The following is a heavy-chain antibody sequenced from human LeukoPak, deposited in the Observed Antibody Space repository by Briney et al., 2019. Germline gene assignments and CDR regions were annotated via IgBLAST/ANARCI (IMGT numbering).Heavy chain of an antibody. D-gene: IGHD6-25*01. CDR3: AKDSGNY. V-gene: IGHV3-7*03. J-gene: IGHJ4*02. Sequence: GGSLRLSCAASGFTFSSYWMSWVRQAPGKGLEWVANINQDGGETYYVDSVKGRFTISRDNAKSSLYLQMNTLRAEDTAVYYCAKDSGNYWGQGTLVTVSS. CDR2: INQDGGET. CDR1: GFTFSSYW.